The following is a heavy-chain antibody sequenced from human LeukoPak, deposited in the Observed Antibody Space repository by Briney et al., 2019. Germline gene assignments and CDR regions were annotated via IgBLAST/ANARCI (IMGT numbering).Heavy chain of an antibody. D-gene: IGHD4-17*01. CDR1: GFTFSSYG. V-gene: IGHV3-30*02. Sequence: GGSLRLFCAASGFTFSSYGMHWVRGAPGKGLEGVAFIRYDGSNKFYADSVKGRFIIPGASSRHSVYLQMNTQSAGDTAVYYCAKDNYEHGDYDGGAYWGQGTLVTVSS. CDR2: IRYDGSNK. CDR3: AKDNYEHGDYDGGAY. J-gene: IGHJ4*02.